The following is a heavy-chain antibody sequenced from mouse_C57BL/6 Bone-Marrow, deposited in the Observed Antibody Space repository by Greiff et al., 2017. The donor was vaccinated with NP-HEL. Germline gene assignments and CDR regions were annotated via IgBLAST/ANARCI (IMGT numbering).Heavy chain of an antibody. CDR3: ARDDYDDLFYAMDY. Sequence: VKLQESGAELVRPGTSVKVSCKASGYAFTNYLIEWVKQRPGQGLEWIGVINPGSGGTNYNEKFKGKATLTADKSSSTAYMQLSSLTSEDSAVYFCARDDYDDLFYAMDYWGQGTSVTVSS. CDR2: INPGSGGT. CDR1: GYAFTNYL. V-gene: IGHV1-54*01. J-gene: IGHJ4*01. D-gene: IGHD2-4*01.